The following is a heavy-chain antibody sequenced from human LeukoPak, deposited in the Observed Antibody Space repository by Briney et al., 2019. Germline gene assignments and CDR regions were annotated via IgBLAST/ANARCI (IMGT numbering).Heavy chain of an antibody. J-gene: IGHJ5*02. V-gene: IGHV3-66*01. CDR3: ARGPLVQSSPEFDP. CDR2: IYSGGST. CDR1: GFTVSSNY. D-gene: IGHD6-13*01. Sequence: PGGSLRLSCAASGFTVSSNYMSWVRQAPGKGLEWVSVIYSGGSTYYADSVKGRFTISRDNSKNTLYLQMNSLRAEDTAVYYCARGPLVQSSPEFDPWGQGTLVTVSS.